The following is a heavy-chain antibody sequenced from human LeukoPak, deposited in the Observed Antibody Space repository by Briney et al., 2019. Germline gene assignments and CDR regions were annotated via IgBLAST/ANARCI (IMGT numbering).Heavy chain of an antibody. CDR3: ARPMTTVTTTSFDY. V-gene: IGHV3-7*01. J-gene: IGHJ4*02. D-gene: IGHD4-17*01. CDR1: GFTFSSYW. CDR2: IKQDGSEK. Sequence: PGGSLRLSCAASGFTFSSYWMSWVRQAPGKGLEWVANIKQDGSEKYYVDSVKGRFTIPRDNAKISLYLQMNSLRAEDTAVYYCARPMTTVTTTSFDYWGQGTLVTVSS.